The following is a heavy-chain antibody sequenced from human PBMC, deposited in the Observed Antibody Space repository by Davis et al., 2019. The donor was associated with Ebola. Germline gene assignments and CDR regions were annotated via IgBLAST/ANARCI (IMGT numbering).Heavy chain of an antibody. CDR3: TTPGGQDSGYDVFEI. CDR1: GYTFTNYY. V-gene: IGHV1-46*03. D-gene: IGHD5-12*01. Sequence: ASVTVSCPASGYTFTNYYMHWVRQAPGQGLEWMGLINTNDGRTIYAQKFQGRVTVTRDTSTTTVYMDLSSLRSEDTALYYSTTPGGQDSGYDVFEIWGQGTMVTVSS. CDR2: INTNDGRT. J-gene: IGHJ3*02.